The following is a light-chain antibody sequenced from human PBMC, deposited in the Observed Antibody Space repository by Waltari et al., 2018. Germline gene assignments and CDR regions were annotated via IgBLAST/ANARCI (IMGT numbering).Light chain of an antibody. CDR3: ASWDASLNGHWV. CDR1: GSHLGSTL. V-gene: IGLV1-44*01. CDR2: RRD. J-gene: IGLJ3*02. Sequence: QPVLTQPPSSAGTRGQRVTIPCSRRGSHLGSTLHNWYQQVPRKAPNLLIYRRDLRPSEVPDRFSGSKSGTSASLAISGLQSEDEADYFCASWDASLNGHWVFGGGPKVTVL.